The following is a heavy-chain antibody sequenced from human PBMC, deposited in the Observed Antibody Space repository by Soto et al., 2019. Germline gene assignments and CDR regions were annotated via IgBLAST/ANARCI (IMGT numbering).Heavy chain of an antibody. J-gene: IGHJ4*02. Sequence: ASVKVSCKASGYAFSSYGISWVRQAPGQGLEWMGWISTYNGNTKYALKLQGRVLMTTDTSTNTAYMELKSLWSDDTAVYYCARLIAAAVDYWGQGTLVTVSS. CDR2: ISTYNGNT. V-gene: IGHV1-18*04. CDR1: GYAFSSYG. D-gene: IGHD6-13*01. CDR3: ARLIAAAVDY.